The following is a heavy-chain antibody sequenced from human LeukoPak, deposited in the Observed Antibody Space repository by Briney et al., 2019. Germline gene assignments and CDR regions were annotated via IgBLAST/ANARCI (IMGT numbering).Heavy chain of an antibody. CDR2: INPNSGGT. Sequence: ASVKVSCKASGYTFTGYYMHWVRQAPGQGPEWMGRINPNSGGTNYAQKFQGRVTMTRDTSISTAYMELSRLRSDDTAVYYCAQGLDTAMVTIDYWGQGTLVTVSS. J-gene: IGHJ4*02. CDR1: GYTFTGYY. V-gene: IGHV1-2*06. D-gene: IGHD5-18*01. CDR3: AQGLDTAMVTIDY.